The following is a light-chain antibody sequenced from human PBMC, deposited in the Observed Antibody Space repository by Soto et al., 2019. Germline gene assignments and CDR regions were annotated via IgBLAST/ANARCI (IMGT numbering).Light chain of an antibody. CDR3: QQANRFPRT. CDR1: QGIGSW. J-gene: IGKJ4*01. V-gene: IGKV1-12*01. CDR2: GAS. Sequence: DIQMTQSPSSVSASVGDRVTITCRASQGIGSWLAWYQQKPGKAPKLLIYGASSLQRGVPSRYSGSRSRADFTLTITNLQPEDLATYYCQQANRFPRTFGGGTKVQIK.